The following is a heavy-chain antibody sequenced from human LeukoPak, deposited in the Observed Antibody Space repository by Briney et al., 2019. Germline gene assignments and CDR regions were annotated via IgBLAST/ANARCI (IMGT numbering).Heavy chain of an antibody. CDR2: ISARGDVI. CDR3: AREYYDSGSYSGNFDY. V-gene: IGHV3-11*01. CDR1: GFSLSDYY. D-gene: IGHD3-10*01. J-gene: IGHJ4*02. Sequence: GGSLRLSGASSGFSLSDYYMGWIRRVPGRGLDWIAYISARGDVIYSVDSVKGRFTISRDNAKNLLYLQMNSLRVEDAAVYYCAREYYDSGSYSGNFDYWGQGTLVTVSS.